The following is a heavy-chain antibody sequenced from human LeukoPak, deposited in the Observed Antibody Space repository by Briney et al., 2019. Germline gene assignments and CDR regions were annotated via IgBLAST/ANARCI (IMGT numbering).Heavy chain of an antibody. D-gene: IGHD3-10*01. CDR1: GFTFSSYA. CDR2: ISGSGGST. V-gene: IGHV3-23*01. J-gene: IGHJ6*04. CDR3: AREYYFGSGRAYYYGVDV. Sequence: GGSLRLSCAASGFTFSSYAMSWVRQAPGKGLEWVSAISGSGGSTYYADSVKGRFTISRDNSKNTLYLQMNSLRAEDTAVYYCAREYYFGSGRAYYYGVDVWGKGTTVTVSS.